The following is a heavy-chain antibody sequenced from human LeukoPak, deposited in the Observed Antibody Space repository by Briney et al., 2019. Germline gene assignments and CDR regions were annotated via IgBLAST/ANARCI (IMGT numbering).Heavy chain of an antibody. J-gene: IGHJ5*02. Sequence: SQTLSLTCTVSGGSISSGSYYWSWIRQPAGKGLEWIGRIYTSGSTNYNPSLKSRVTISVDTSKNQFSLKLSSVTAADTAVYYCAPRAYCSSTSCENWFDPWGQGTLVTVSS. CDR3: APRAYCSSTSCENWFDP. CDR1: GGSISSGSYY. V-gene: IGHV4-61*02. D-gene: IGHD2-2*01. CDR2: IYTSGST.